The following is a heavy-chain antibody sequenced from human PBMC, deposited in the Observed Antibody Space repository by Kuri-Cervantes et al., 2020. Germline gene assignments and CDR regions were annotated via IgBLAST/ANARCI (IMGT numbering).Heavy chain of an antibody. Sequence: LSLTCAASGFTFSDYYMSWIRQAPGKGLEWVSYISSSGSTIYYADSVKGRFTISRDNAKNSLYLQMNSLRAEDTAVYYCAKGPMRGYSGYPKQGYFDYWGQGTLVTVSS. D-gene: IGHD5-12*01. CDR3: AKGPMRGYSGYPKQGYFDY. V-gene: IGHV3-11*01. CDR2: ISSSGSTI. CDR1: GFTFSDYY. J-gene: IGHJ4*02.